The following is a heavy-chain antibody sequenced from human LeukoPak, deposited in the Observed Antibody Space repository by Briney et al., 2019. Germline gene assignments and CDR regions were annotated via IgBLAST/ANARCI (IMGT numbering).Heavy chain of an antibody. J-gene: IGHJ3*02. D-gene: IGHD2-2*01. Sequence: PGGSLRLSCAASGFTFDDYAMHWVRQAPWKGLEWVSVISWNSGSIDYAHSVKGRFTTYRDNAKNSLYLQMNSLRAEDTALYYCAKSSGIVVVPAAPGAAFDIRGQGTMVTVSS. CDR2: ISWNSGSI. CDR3: AKSSGIVVVPAAPGAAFDI. CDR1: GFTFDDYA. V-gene: IGHV3-9*01.